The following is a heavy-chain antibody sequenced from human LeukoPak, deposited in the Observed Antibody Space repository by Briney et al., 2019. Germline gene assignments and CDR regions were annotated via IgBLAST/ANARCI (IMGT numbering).Heavy chain of an antibody. Sequence: SETLSLTGTVSGGSISSYYWSWIRQPPGKGLEWIGYIYYSGSTNYNPSLKSRVTISVDTSNNQFSLKLSSVTAADTAVYYCARDPTDRKRETGGAFDIWGQGPMVTVSS. V-gene: IGHV4-59*01. CDR1: GGSISSYY. J-gene: IGHJ3*02. CDR3: ARDPTDRKRETGGAFDI. D-gene: IGHD1-14*01. CDR2: IYYSGST.